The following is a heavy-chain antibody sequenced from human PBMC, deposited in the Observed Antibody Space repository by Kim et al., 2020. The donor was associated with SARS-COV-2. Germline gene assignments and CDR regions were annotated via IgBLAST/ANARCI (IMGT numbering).Heavy chain of an antibody. CDR1: GYTFTSYA. D-gene: IGHD5-12*01. V-gene: IGHV7-4-1*02. CDR2: INTNTGNP. Sequence: ASVKVSCKASGYTFTSYAMNWVRQAPGQGLEWMGWINTNTGNPTYAQGFTGRFVFSLDTSVSTAYLQISSLKAEDTAVYYCARDWRWLQPNWFDPWGQGTLVTVSS. J-gene: IGHJ5*02. CDR3: ARDWRWLQPNWFDP.